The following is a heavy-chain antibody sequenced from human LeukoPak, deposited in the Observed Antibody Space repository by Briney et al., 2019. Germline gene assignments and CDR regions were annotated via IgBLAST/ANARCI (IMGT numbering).Heavy chain of an antibody. J-gene: IGHJ5*02. V-gene: IGHV4-39*01. CDR2: IYYSGST. D-gene: IGHD2-2*02. CDR1: GGSISRSSDH. CDR3: ARHPPRDCSSSSCYKRWFDP. Sequence: PSETLSLTCTVSGGSISRSSDHWGWLRQPPGKGLEWIGIIYYSGSTFYNPSLKSRVTISVDTSKNQFSLKLNSVTAADTAVYYCARHPPRDCSSSSCYKRWFDPWGQGTLVTVSS.